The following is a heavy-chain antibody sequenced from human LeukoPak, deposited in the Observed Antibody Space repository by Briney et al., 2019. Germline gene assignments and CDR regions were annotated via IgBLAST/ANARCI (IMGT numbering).Heavy chain of an antibody. CDR3: AKDSGSCGYFDY. Sequence: GSLTLSCAASGFTFSSYAMSWVRQAPGQGLEWVSAISGSSGSTYYADSVKGRFTISRDNSKNTLYLQMNSLRAEDTAVYYCAKDSGSCGYFDYWGQGTLVTVSS. D-gene: IGHD3-22*01. CDR2: ISGSSGST. J-gene: IGHJ4*02. CDR1: GFTFSSYA. V-gene: IGHV3-23*01.